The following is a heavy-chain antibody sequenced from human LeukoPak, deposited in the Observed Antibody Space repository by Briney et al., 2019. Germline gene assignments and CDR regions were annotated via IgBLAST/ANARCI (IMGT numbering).Heavy chain of an antibody. CDR2: ISSSGSTI. D-gene: IGHD6-13*01. J-gene: IGHJ4*02. Sequence: GGSLRLSCAASGFTFSSYEMNWVRQAPGKGLEWVSYISSSGSTIYYADSVKGRFTISRDNAKNSLCLQMNSLRAEDTAVYYCAREGISSSWYPTRTFDYWGQGTLVTVSS. CDR1: GFTFSSYE. CDR3: AREGISSSWYPTRTFDY. V-gene: IGHV3-48*03.